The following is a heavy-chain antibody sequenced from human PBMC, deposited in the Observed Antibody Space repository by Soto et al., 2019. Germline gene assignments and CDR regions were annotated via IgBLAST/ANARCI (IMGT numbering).Heavy chain of an antibody. J-gene: IGHJ3*02. CDR2: ISYDGSNK. V-gene: IGHV3-30*18. D-gene: IGHD2-15*01. CDR1: GFTFSSYG. CDR3: AKLGSGSRCSGGSCYSGGAFDN. Sequence: PGGSLRLSCAASGFTFSSYGMHWVRQAPGKGLEWVAVISYDGSNKYYADSVKGRFTISRDNSKNTLYLQMNSLRAEDTAVYYCAKLGSGSRCSGGSCYSGGAFDNWGQGTVVTVSS.